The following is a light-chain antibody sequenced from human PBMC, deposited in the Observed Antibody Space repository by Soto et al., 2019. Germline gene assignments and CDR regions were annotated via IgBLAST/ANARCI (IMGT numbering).Light chain of an antibody. CDR2: GAS. V-gene: IGKV3-15*01. J-gene: IGKJ4*01. CDR3: QRYNNWPLT. CDR1: QSVSSN. Sequence: EIMMTQSPATLSVSPGERATLSCWASQSVSSNLAWYQQRPGQAPRLLIYGASTRAAGIPARFSGSGSGTDFTLTISGLQSEDSAVYYCQRYNNWPLTFGGGTKVEN.